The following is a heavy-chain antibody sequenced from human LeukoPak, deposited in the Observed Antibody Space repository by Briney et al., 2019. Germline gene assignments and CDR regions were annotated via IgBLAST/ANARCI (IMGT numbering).Heavy chain of an antibody. J-gene: IGHJ4*02. CDR3: ARRLAVVTQEIDY. V-gene: IGHV4-39*01. D-gene: IGHD4-23*01. Sequence: SETLSLTCTVSGGSISSSSYYWGWIRQPPGKGLEWIGSIYYSGSTYYNPSLKSRITISVDTSKNQFSLKLSSVTAADTAVYYCARRLAVVTQEIDYWGQGTLVTVSS. CDR2: IYYSGST. CDR1: GGSISSSSYY.